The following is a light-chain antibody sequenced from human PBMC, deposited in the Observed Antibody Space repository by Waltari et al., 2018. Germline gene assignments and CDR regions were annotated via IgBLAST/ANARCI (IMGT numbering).Light chain of an antibody. CDR3: QSYDSSLWV. CDR2: EDN. CDR1: SGSIASNS. J-gene: IGLJ3*02. Sequence: NFMLTQPHSVSESPGKTVTISCTGSSGSIASNSVQGYQQRPGSAPTTVIYEDNQRPSGVPDRFSGSIDSSSNSASLTISGLKTEDEADYYCQSYDSSLWVFGGGTKLTVL. V-gene: IGLV6-57*02.